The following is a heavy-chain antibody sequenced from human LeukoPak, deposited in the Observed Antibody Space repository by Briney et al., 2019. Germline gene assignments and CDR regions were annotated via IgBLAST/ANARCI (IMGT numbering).Heavy chain of an antibody. D-gene: IGHD6-13*01. CDR1: GFTFSSYA. V-gene: IGHV3-23*01. Sequence: GGSLRPSCAASGFTFSSYAMSWVRQAPGKGLEWVSAISGSGGSTYYADSVKGRFTISRDNSKNTLYLQMNSLRAEDTAVYYCAKDRGSWYYFDYWGQGTLVTVSS. CDR2: ISGSGGST. CDR3: AKDRGSWYYFDY. J-gene: IGHJ4*02.